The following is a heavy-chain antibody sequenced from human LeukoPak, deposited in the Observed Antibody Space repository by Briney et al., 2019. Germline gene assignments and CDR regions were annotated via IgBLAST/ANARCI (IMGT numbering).Heavy chain of an antibody. J-gene: IGHJ4*02. D-gene: IGHD3-10*01. CDR2: ISSSSSYI. CDR1: GFTFSSYS. V-gene: IGHV3-21*01. Sequence: GGSLRLSCTASGFTFSSYSMNWVRQAPGKGLEWVSSISSSSSYIYYADSVKGRFTISRDNAKNSLYLQMNSLRAEDTAVCYCARESPMVRGVIISWGQGTLVTVSS. CDR3: ARESPMVRGVIIS.